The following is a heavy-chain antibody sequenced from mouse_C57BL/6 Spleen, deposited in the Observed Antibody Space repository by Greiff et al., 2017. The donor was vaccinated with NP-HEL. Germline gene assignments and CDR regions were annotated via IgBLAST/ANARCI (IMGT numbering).Heavy chain of an antibody. J-gene: IGHJ2*01. CDR1: GFNIKDYY. Sequence: EVKLMESGAELVKPGASVKLSCTASGFNIKDYYMHWVKQRTEPGLEWIGRIDPEDGETKYDPKFQGKATIPADTSSNTAYMQLSSLTSVAPAVYYCACYYYGSIPVDYWGQGTTLTVSS. CDR3: ACYYYGSIPVDY. D-gene: IGHD1-1*01. V-gene: IGHV14-2*01. CDR2: IDPEDGET.